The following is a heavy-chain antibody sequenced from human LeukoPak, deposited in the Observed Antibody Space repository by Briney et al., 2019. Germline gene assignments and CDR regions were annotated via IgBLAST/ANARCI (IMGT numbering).Heavy chain of an antibody. Sequence: GASVKVSCKASGGTFSSYAISWVRQAPGQGLEWMGGIIPIFGTANYAQKLQGRVTMTTDTSTSTAYMELRSLRSDDTAVYYCARSSGYYSSLFYMHVWGKGTTVTVSS. CDR3: ARSSGYYSSLFYMHV. CDR1: GGTFSSYA. J-gene: IGHJ6*03. D-gene: IGHD3-22*01. CDR2: IIPIFGTA. V-gene: IGHV1-69*05.